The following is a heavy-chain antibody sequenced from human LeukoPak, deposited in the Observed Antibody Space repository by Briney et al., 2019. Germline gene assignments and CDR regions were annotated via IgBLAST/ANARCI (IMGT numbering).Heavy chain of an antibody. CDR1: GFTFSDYY. V-gene: IGHV3-11*01. D-gene: IGHD2-8*01. CDR3: AGLGYCTNGVCEEKHYYYMDV. Sequence: GGSLRLSCAASGFTFSDYYMSWIRQAPGKGLEWVSYISSSGSTIYYADSVKGRFTISRDNAKNSLYLQMNSLRAEDTAVYYCAGLGYCTNGVCEEKHYYYMDVWGKGTTVTVSS. CDR2: ISSSGSTI. J-gene: IGHJ6*03.